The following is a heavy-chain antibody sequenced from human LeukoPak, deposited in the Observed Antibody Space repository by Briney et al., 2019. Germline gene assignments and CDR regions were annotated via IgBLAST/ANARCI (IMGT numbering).Heavy chain of an antibody. CDR3: AAGQGGVYSGYDTNFDY. D-gene: IGHD5-12*01. CDR1: GGTFSSHA. CDR2: IIPIFGTA. V-gene: IGHV1-69*13. Sequence: ASVKVSCKASGGTFSSHAISWVRQAPGQGLEWMGGIIPIFGTANYAQKFQGRVTITADESTSTAYMELSSLRSGDTAVYYCAAGQGGVYSGYDTNFDYWGQGTLVTVSS. J-gene: IGHJ4*02.